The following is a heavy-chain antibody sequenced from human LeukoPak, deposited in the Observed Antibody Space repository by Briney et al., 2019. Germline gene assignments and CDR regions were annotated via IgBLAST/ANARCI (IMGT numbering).Heavy chain of an antibody. CDR3: ARLIAGPEVA. CDR2: ITHSGST. J-gene: IGHJ5*02. D-gene: IGHD6-13*01. Sequence: PSETLSLTCALYGGAFSVYYLSSIRHRPRRRLEWIGEITHSGSTNYNPSLKSRVTISVDTSKNQFSLKLSSVTAADTAVYYCARLIAGPEVAWGQGTLVTVSS. CDR1: GGAFSVYY. V-gene: IGHV4-34*01.